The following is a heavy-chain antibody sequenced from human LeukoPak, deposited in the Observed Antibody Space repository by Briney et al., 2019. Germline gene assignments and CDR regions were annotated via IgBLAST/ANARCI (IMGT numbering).Heavy chain of an antibody. CDR3: TTEGSGWFGELFDFDP. V-gene: IGHV3-15*01. D-gene: IGHD3-10*01. CDR2: IKSKTDGGTT. Sequence: PGGSLRLPCAASGFTFSNAWMSWVRQAPGKGLEWVGRIKSKTDGGTTDYAAPVKGRFTISRDDSKNTLYLQMNSLKTEDTAVYYCTTEGSGWFGELFDFDPWGQGTLVTVSS. J-gene: IGHJ5*02. CDR1: GFTFSNAW.